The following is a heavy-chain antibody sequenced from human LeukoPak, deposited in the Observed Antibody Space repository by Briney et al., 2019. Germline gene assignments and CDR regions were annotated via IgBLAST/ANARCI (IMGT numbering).Heavy chain of an antibody. CDR1: GGSISSTNW. CDR3: ARSQDVDVVTTHRPFDI. D-gene: IGHD5-12*01. Sequence: SETLSLTCAVSGGSISSTNWWNWVRQPPGKGLERIGEIYPSGITYYNPSLKRRVTISVDKSKNQFSLKLSSVTAADTALYYCARSQDVDVVTTHRPFDIWGQGTVVTVSS. V-gene: IGHV4-4*02. J-gene: IGHJ3*02. CDR2: IYPSGIT.